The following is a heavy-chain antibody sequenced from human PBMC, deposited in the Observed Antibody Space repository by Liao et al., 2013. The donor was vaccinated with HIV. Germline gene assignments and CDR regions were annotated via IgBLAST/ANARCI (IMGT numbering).Heavy chain of an antibody. CDR2: LYGTGDA. Sequence: QAQLKESGPGLVKPSETLSLTCSVSTGSITTEYWNWIRQPAGEGLEWIGRLYGTGDAYYNPSLKSRVTMSVDTSKNQFSLKLSSVTAADTAVYYCARGIRDSSGYYYAVDPWGQGTLVTVSS. J-gene: IGHJ5*02. CDR3: ARGIRDSSGYYYAVDP. V-gene: IGHV4-4*07. CDR1: TGSITTEY. D-gene: IGHD3-22*01.